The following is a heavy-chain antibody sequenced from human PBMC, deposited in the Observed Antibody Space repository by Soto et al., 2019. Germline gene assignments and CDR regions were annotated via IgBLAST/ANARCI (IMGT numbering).Heavy chain of an antibody. V-gene: IGHV3-11*01. CDR1: GFTFSDYY. D-gene: IGHD1-20*01. CDR3: ARDLPLTGSPYYYYGMDV. Sequence: PWGALRLSCAASGFTFSDYYMSWIRQAPGKGLEWVSYISSSGSTIYYADSVKGRFTISRDNAKNSLYLQMNSLRAEDTAVYYCARDLPLTGSPYYYYGMDVWGQGTTVTVSS. J-gene: IGHJ6*02. CDR2: ISSSGSTI.